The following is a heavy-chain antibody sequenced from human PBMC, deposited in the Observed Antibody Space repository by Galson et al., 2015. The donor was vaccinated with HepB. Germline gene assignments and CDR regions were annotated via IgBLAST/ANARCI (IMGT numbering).Heavy chain of an antibody. Sequence: SLRLSCAASGFTFSGYSMNWVRQAPGKGLEWVSSISSSSSYIYYADSVKGRFTISRDNAKNSLYLQMNSLRAEDTAVYYCARELYDDPAYFDYWGQGTLVTVSS. V-gene: IGHV3-21*01. CDR1: GFTFSGYS. D-gene: IGHD2-2*02. CDR2: ISSSSSYI. J-gene: IGHJ4*02. CDR3: ARELYDDPAYFDY.